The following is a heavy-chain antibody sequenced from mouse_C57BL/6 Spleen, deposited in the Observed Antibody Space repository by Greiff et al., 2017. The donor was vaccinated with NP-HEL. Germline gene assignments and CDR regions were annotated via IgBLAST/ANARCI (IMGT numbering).Heavy chain of an antibody. J-gene: IGHJ2*01. V-gene: IGHV6-3*01. D-gene: IGHD2-3*01. CDR3: TVDGYYEGY. CDR2: IRLKSDNYAS. CDR1: GFTFSNYW. Sequence: EVKLVESGGGLVQPGGSMKLSCVASGFTFSNYWMNWVRQSPEKGLEWVAQIRLKSDNYASHYAVSVKGRFTISRDDSNSSVYLQINNLRAEDTGIYYCTVDGYYEGYWGQGTTLTVSS.